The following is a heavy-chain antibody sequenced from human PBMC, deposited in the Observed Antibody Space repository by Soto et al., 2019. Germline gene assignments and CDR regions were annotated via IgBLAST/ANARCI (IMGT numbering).Heavy chain of an antibody. J-gene: IGHJ5*02. CDR3: AKNQGVELVPLATVDWFDP. D-gene: IGHD1-26*01. Sequence: VGSVRLSCAASGFIFENFGMSWVRQAPGKGLEWISSISGGGFKKYYADSVKGRFTIPRDNSKSTVYLELNNLSAEDTAVYHCAKNQGVELVPLATVDWFDPWGQGSGVTVSS. CDR1: GFIFENFG. CDR2: ISGGGFKK. V-gene: IGHV3-23*01.